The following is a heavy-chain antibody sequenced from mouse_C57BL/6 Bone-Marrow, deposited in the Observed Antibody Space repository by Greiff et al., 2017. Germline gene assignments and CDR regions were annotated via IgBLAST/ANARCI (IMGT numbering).Heavy chain of an antibody. J-gene: IGHJ4*01. CDR2: ISSGGSYT. Sequence: EVQLVESGGDLVKPGGSLKLSCAASGFTFSSYGMSWVRQTPDKRLEWVATISSGGSYTYYPDSVKGRFTISRDNAKNTLYLQMSSLKSEDTAMYYCAKFITTVVAPMDYWGQGTSVTVSS. CDR3: AKFITTVVAPMDY. CDR1: GFTFSSYG. V-gene: IGHV5-6*01. D-gene: IGHD1-1*01.